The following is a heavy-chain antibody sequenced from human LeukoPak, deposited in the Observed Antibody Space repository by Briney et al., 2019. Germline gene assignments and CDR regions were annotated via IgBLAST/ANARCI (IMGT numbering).Heavy chain of an antibody. Sequence: ASVKVSCNSSGYTFTRYGISWLRPAPGQGLEWMGWITPDKGKTEYAQKFQGRLTMTTDTSTSAGYMELRNLRSDDTAVYYCARDWGTEKIIADYWGQGTLVTVSS. V-gene: IGHV1-18*01. CDR2: ITPDKGKT. D-gene: IGHD3-16*01. J-gene: IGHJ4*02. CDR3: ARDWGTEKIIADY. CDR1: GYTFTRYG.